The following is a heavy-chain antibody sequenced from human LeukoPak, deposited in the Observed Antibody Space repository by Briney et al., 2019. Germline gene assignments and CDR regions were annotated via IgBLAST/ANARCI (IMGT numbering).Heavy chain of an antibody. V-gene: IGHV4-31*03. Sequence: PSETLSLTCTVSGGSISSGGYYWSWIRQHPGKGLEWIGYIYYSGSTYYNPSLKSRVTISVDTSKNQFSLKLSSVTAADTAVYYCARGGVRGGHYYDSSYYFDYWGQGTLVTVSS. CDR3: ARGGVRGGHYYDSSYYFDY. D-gene: IGHD3-22*01. CDR1: GGSISSGGYY. J-gene: IGHJ4*02. CDR2: IYYSGST.